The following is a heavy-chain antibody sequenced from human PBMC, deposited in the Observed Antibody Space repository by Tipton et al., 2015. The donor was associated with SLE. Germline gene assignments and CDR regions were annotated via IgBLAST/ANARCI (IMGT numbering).Heavy chain of an antibody. D-gene: IGHD1-14*01. CDR3: ARGKTRVEY. V-gene: IGHV4-4*08. Sequence: TLSLTCTVSGGSISNYYWGWIRQTPGKGLEWIGYVYTSGSTIYNPSLKSRVTISVDTSKNQVSLKLNSVTAADTAVYYCARGKTRVEYWGQGTLVTVSS. J-gene: IGHJ4*02. CDR1: GGSISNYY. CDR2: VYTSGST.